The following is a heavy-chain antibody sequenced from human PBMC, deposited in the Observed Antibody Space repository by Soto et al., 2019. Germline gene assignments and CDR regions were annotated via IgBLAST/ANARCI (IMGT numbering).Heavy chain of an antibody. CDR1: GFTFSSYG. J-gene: IGHJ5*02. V-gene: IGHV3-33*01. CDR3: ARDPQAIVVVINWFDP. CDR2: IWYDGSNK. Sequence: GGSLRLSCAASGFTFSSYGMHWVRQAPGKGLEWVAVIWYDGSNKYYADSVKGRFTISRDNSKNTLYLQMNSLRAEDTAVYYCARDPQAIVVVINWFDPWGQGTLVTVSS. D-gene: IGHD2-21*01.